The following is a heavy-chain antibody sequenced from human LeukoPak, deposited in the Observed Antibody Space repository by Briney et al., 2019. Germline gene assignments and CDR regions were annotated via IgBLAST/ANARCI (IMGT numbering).Heavy chain of an antibody. CDR3: ARELCSGGSCLKTLDY. CDR1: GYTFTGYY. D-gene: IGHD2-15*01. J-gene: IGHJ4*02. V-gene: IGHV1-2*02. Sequence: ASVKVSCEASGYTFTGYYMHWVRQAPGQGLEWMGWINPNSGGTNYAQKFQGRVTMTRDTSISTAYMELSRLRSDDTAVYYCARELCSGGSCLKTLDYWGQGTLVTVSS. CDR2: INPNSGGT.